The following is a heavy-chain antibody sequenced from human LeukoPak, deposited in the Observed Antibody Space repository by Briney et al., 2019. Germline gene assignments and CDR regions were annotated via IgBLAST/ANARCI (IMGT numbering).Heavy chain of an antibody. V-gene: IGHV3-30*04. Sequence: GGSLRLSCEASGFTFSIFPMHWVPQAPGKGLEWVALISSGSEKYYADSVKGRFTISRDNSKNMLYLQMNSLRADDTAVYYCARDLELSAVYYFDSWGQGTLVIVSS. J-gene: IGHJ4*02. CDR3: ARDLELSAVYYFDS. CDR2: ISSGSEK. D-gene: IGHD3-3*01. CDR1: GFTFSIFP.